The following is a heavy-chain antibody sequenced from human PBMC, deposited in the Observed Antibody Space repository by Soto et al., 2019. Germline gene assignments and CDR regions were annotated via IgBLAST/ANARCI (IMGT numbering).Heavy chain of an antibody. J-gene: IGHJ6*02. V-gene: IGHV4-30-4*01. Sequence: SETLSLTCTVSGGSIISGEYYWSWIRQAPGKGLEWIGLIYYSDITDYNPSLKGRVAISMDTSKNQFTLQLNSLTPADTAVYFCARDDQGYLYNGMDVWGQGTTVTVSS. D-gene: IGHD3-16*02. CDR2: IYYSDIT. CDR3: ARDDQGYLYNGMDV. CDR1: GGSIISGEYY.